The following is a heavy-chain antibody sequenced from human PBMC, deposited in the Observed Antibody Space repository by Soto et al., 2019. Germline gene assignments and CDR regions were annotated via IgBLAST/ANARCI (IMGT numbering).Heavy chain of an antibody. CDR2: ISGSGGST. Sequence: PGGSLRLSCAASGFTFSSYAMSWVRQAPGEGLEWVSAISGSGGSTYYADSVKGRFTISRDNSKNTLYLQMNSLRAEDTAVYYCAKDRVVVPAAIKYYYYGMDVWGQGTTVTVSS. CDR1: GFTFSSYA. CDR3: AKDRVVVPAAIKYYYYGMDV. V-gene: IGHV3-23*01. D-gene: IGHD2-2*02. J-gene: IGHJ6*02.